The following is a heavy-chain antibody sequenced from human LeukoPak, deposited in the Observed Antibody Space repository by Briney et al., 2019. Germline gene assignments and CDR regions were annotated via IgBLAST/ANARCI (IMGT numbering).Heavy chain of an antibody. J-gene: IGHJ6*02. D-gene: IGHD2-2*01. CDR2: IYTSGST. V-gene: IGHV4-61*02. Sequence: PSQTLSLTCTVSGGSISSGSYYWSWIRQPAGKGLEWIGRIYTSGSTNYNPSLKSRVTISVDTSKSQFSLKLSSVTAADTAVYYCARSIYIVVVPAAAYYYGMDVWGQGTTVTVSS. CDR1: GGSISSGSYY. CDR3: ARSIYIVVVPAAAYYYGMDV.